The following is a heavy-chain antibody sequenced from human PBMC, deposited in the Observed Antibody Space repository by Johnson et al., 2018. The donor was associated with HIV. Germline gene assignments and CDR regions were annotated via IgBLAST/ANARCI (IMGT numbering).Heavy chain of an antibody. CDR3: ARELRGPDAFDI. CDR2: VSYETTNK. CDR1: GFSFSSYA. Sequence: VQVLESGGGVVQAGRSLRLSCAASGFSFSSYALHWVRQAPGKGLEWVAAVSYETTNKHYADSVKGRFTISRDNSKSTLILQMNGLREEDTAIYYCARELRGPDAFDIWGQGTMVTVSS. J-gene: IGHJ3*02. V-gene: IGHV3-30-3*01.